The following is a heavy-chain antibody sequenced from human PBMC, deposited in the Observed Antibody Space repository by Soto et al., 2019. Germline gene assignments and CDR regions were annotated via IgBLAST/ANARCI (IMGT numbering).Heavy chain of an antibody. J-gene: IGHJ4*02. CDR2: FYYTGST. Sequence: QVQLQESDPGLVKSSETLSLTCTVSGGSVSSEHYYWNWIRQPPGKGLEWIGYFYYTGSTNYNPSLESRLTMSVDMSKNHFSLKLSSVTAADTAVYYCAGGTDGKKVAYWGQGTLVTVSS. CDR3: AGGTDGKKVAY. CDR1: GGSVSSEHYY. V-gene: IGHV4-61*03. D-gene: IGHD5-12*01.